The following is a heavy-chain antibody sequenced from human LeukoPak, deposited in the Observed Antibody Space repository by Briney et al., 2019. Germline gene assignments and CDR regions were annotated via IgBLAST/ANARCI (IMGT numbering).Heavy chain of an antibody. D-gene: IGHD5-18*01. CDR2: ISYDGSNK. J-gene: IGHJ4*02. CDR1: GFTFSSYG. V-gene: IGHV3-30*18. CDR3: AKDYASYAAMVGYYFDY. Sequence: GRSLRLSCAASGFTFSSYGMHWVLQAPGKGLEWVAVISYDGSNKYYADSVKGRFTISRDNSKNTLYLQMNSLRAEDTAVYYCAKDYASYAAMVGYYFDYWGQGTLVTVSS.